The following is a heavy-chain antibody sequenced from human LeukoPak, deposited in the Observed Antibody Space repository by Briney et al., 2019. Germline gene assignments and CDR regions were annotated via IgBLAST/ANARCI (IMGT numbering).Heavy chain of an antibody. J-gene: IGHJ4*02. V-gene: IGHV3-23*01. D-gene: IGHD1-26*01. CDR1: GFTFSSYA. Sequence: GGSLRLSCAASGFTFSSYAMSWVRQAPGKGLEWVSAISGSGGSTYYADSVKGRFTISRGNSKNTLYLQMNSLRAEDTAVYYCAKDRRGSYTAYFDYWGQGTLVTVSS. CDR3: AKDRRGSYTAYFDY. CDR2: ISGSGGST.